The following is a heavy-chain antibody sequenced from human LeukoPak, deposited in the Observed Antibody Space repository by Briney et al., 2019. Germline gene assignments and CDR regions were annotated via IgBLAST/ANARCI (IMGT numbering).Heavy chain of an antibody. CDR2: IYHSGST. V-gene: IGHV4-30-2*01. CDR3: ARGSTTGPDYYYGMDV. J-gene: IGHJ6*02. CDR1: GGSISSGGYS. Sequence: SETLSLTCAVSGGSISSGGYSWSWIRQPPGKGLEWIGYIYHSGSTYYNPSLESRVTISVDRSKNQFSLKLSSVTAADTAVYYCARGSTTGPDYYYGMDVWGQGTTVTVSS. D-gene: IGHD1-1*01.